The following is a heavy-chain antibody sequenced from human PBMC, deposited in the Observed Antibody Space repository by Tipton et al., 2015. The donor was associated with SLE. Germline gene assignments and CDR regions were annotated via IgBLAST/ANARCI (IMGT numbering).Heavy chain of an antibody. CDR3: ARCHDDYFDN. V-gene: IGHV1-18*01. CDR1: GYTFNTYG. CDR2: ISAYNGNT. Sequence: QSGAEVKNPGASVKVSCKTSGYTFNTYGISWVRQAPGQGLEWMGWISAYNGNTNYAQKLQGRVTMTTDRSTSTAYMELRSLRSGDTAVYYCARCHDDYFDNWGQGTLVTVSS. D-gene: IGHD3-16*01. J-gene: IGHJ4*02.